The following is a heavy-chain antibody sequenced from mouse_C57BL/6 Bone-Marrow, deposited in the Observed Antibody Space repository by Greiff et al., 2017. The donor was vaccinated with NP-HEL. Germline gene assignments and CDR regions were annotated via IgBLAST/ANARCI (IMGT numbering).Heavy chain of an antibody. V-gene: IGHV1-42*01. J-gene: IGHJ2*01. Sequence: VQLKESGPELVKPGASVKISCKASGYSFTGYYMNWVKQSPEKSLEWIGEINPSTGGTTYNQKFKAKATLTVDKSSSTAYMQLKSLTSEDSAVYYCARRWGQLRPYYFDYWGQGTTLTVSS. CDR1: GYSFTGYY. D-gene: IGHD3-2*02. CDR3: ARRWGQLRPYYFDY. CDR2: INPSTGGT.